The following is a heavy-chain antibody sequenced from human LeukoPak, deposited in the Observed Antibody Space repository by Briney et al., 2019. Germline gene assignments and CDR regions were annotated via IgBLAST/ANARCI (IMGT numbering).Heavy chain of an antibody. CDR1: GFIFRDYA. V-gene: IGHV3-23*01. Sequence: GGSLRLSCAASGFIFRDYAMTWVRQAPGKGLEWVSAITGSGDDTCYADSVKGRFTISRDNSDNTLFLQMNSLRAEDTATYYCARHDYGAYWGQGTLVTVSS. D-gene: IGHD4-17*01. CDR2: ITGSGDDT. CDR3: ARHDYGAY. J-gene: IGHJ4*02.